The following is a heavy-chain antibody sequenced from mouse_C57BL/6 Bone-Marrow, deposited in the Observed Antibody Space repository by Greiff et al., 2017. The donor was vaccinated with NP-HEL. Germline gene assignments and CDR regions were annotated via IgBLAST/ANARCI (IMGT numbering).Heavy chain of an antibody. CDR2: ISSGGSYT. V-gene: IGHV5-6*02. Sequence: DVHLVESGGDLVKPGGSLKLSCAASGFTFSSYGMSWVRQTPDKRLEWVATISSGGSYTYYPDSVKGRFTISRDNAKNTLYLQMSSLKSEDTAMYYCARRTLPGAMDYWGQGTSVTVSS. CDR3: ARRTLPGAMDY. CDR1: GFTFSSYG. J-gene: IGHJ4*01.